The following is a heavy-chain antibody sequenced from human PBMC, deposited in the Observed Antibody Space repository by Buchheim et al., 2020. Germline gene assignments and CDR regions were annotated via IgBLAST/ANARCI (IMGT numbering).Heavy chain of an antibody. CDR3: VKEGRLGFFDL. V-gene: IGHV3-23*01. D-gene: IGHD3-10*01. Sequence: EMHLLESGGGLVQPGGSLRLSCAASGFTFSAKAMGWVRQAPGKGLEWVSTINGGSTYYTDPVKGRFTISRDNSKNTLFLQMSSLRAEDTAVYFCVKEGRLGFFDLWGRGTL. J-gene: IGHJ2*01. CDR2: INGGST. CDR1: GFTFSAKA.